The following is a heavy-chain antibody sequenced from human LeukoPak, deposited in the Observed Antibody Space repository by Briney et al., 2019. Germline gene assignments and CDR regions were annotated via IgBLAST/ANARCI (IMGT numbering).Heavy chain of an antibody. CDR3: ARIGYSSSLDY. Sequence: GGSLRLSCAASGFTFSSFWMTWVRQAPGKGLEWVANIKRDGTQKYYVDSVKGRFTISRDNAKNSVDLQMNSLRAEDTAVYYCARIGYSSSLDYWGQGTLVTVSS. D-gene: IGHD6-13*01. CDR2: IKRDGTQK. J-gene: IGHJ4*02. V-gene: IGHV3-7*05. CDR1: GFTFSSFW.